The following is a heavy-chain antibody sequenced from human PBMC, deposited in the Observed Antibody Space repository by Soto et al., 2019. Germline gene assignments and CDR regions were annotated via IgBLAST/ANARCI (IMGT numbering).Heavy chain of an antibody. CDR3: ARELFHYGDYPGDDY. Sequence: QVQLVQSGAEVKKPGASVKVSCKASGYTFTSYDINWVRQATGQGLEWMGWMNPNSGNTVYAQKFQGRVTMTRNTSITTDHIELSSLRSEDTAEYYCARELFHYGDYPGDDYWGQGTLVTVSS. V-gene: IGHV1-8*01. CDR2: MNPNSGNT. J-gene: IGHJ4*02. D-gene: IGHD4-17*01. CDR1: GYTFTSYD.